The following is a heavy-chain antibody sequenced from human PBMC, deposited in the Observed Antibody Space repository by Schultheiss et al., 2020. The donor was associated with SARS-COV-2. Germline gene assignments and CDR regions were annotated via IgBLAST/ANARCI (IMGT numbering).Heavy chain of an antibody. CDR3: ARDSVRGGSSRQVDY. Sequence: GGSLRLSCAASGFTFSSYAMHWVRQAPGKGLEWVAVISYDGSNKYYADSVKGRFTISRDNSKNTLYLQMNSLRAEDTAVYYCARDSVRGGSSRQVDYWGQGTLVTVSS. CDR1: GFTFSSYA. D-gene: IGHD6-6*01. V-gene: IGHV3-30*01. J-gene: IGHJ4*02. CDR2: ISYDGSNK.